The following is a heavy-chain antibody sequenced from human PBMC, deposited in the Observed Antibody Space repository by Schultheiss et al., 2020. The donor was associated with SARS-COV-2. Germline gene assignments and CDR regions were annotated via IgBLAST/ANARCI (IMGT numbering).Heavy chain of an antibody. J-gene: IGHJ4*02. CDR3: ARKFGLGGSGFVDY. CDR1: GGSISSGGYY. CDR2: IYYSGST. V-gene: IGHV4-31*03. D-gene: IGHD3-16*01. Sequence: SQTLSLTCTVSGGSISSGGYYWSWIRQHPGKGLEWIGYIYYSGSTYYNPSLKSRVTISVDTSKNQFSLKLSSVTAADTAVYYCARKFGLGGSGFVDYWGQGTLVTVSS.